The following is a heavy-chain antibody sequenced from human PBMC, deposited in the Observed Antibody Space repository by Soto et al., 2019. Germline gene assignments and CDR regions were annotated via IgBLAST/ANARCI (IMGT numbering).Heavy chain of an antibody. CDR1: GGSISSGGYS. CDR3: AREGVWGSYRAIDY. D-gene: IGHD3-16*02. CDR2: IYHSGST. J-gene: IGHJ4*02. Sequence: SETLSLTCAVSGGSISSGGYSWSWIRQPPGKGLEWIGYIYHSGSTYYNPSLKSRVTISVDRSKNQFSLKLSSVTAADTAVYYCAREGVWGSYRAIDYWGQGTLVTVSS. V-gene: IGHV4-30-2*01.